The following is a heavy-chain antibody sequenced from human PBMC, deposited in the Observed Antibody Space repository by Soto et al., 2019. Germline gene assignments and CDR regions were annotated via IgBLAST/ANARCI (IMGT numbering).Heavy chain of an antibody. CDR1: GGSISSINW. CDR2: IYHNGRS. D-gene: IGHD2-15*01. V-gene: IGHV4-4*02. CDR3: ARSLGVVPTHAFDP. J-gene: IGHJ5*02. Sequence: QVYLQESGPGLVKPSGTLFLTCGVSGGSISSINWWSWVRQTPGKGLEWIGDIYHNGRSNYNPSLKSRVTLSIDKSKNQFFLNLTTVTAADTAVYYCARSLGVVPTHAFDPWGQGTLVIVSS.